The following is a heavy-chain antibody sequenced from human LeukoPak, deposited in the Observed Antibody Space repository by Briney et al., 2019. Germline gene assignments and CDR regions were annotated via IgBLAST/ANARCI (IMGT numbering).Heavy chain of an antibody. CDR3: ARYCSGGSCYLSLDY. CDR2: IYHSGNT. CDR1: GGSISSGSYY. Sequence: SETLSLTCTVSGGSISSGSYYWSWIRRPPGKGLEWIGYIYHSGNTYYNPSLKSRVTISVDTSKNQFSLKLSSVTAADTAVYYCARYCSGGSCYLSLDYWGQGTLVTVSS. D-gene: IGHD2-15*01. J-gene: IGHJ4*02. V-gene: IGHV4-30-2*01.